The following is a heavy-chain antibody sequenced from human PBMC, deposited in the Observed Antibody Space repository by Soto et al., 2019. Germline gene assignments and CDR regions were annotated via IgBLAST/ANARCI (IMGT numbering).Heavy chain of an antibody. V-gene: IGHV4-34*01. CDR2: INHSGST. D-gene: IGHD1-1*01. J-gene: IGHJ6*02. Sequence: QVQLQQWGAGLLKPSETLSLTCAVYGGSFSGYYWSWIRQPPGKGLEWIGEINHSGSTNYNPSLKSRVAISVDTSKNQFYLKLSSVTAADTAVYYCALQTTPCYYYGMDVWGQGTTVTVSS. CDR1: GGSFSGYY. CDR3: ALQTTPCYYYGMDV.